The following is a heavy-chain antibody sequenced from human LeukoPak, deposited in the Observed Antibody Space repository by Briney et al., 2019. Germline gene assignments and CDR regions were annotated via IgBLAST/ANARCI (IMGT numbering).Heavy chain of an antibody. D-gene: IGHD2-2*01. CDR3: TTVVVPAAPLSYYYGMDV. CDR1: GFTFSNAW. CDR2: NPSKTDGGTT. J-gene: IGHJ6*04. Sequence: GGSLRLSCASCGFTFSNAWMSWVRQPPGKGLEWVSRNPSKTDGGTTDYAAPVKGRFTISRDDSKNTLYLQMNSLKTEDTAVYYCTTVVVPAAPLSYYYGMDVWGKGTTVTVSS. V-gene: IGHV3-15*01.